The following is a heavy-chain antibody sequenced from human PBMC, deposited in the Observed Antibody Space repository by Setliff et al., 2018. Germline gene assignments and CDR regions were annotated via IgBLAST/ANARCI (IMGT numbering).Heavy chain of an antibody. J-gene: IGHJ6*02. CDR2: IYYSGST. CDR3: ARVSMYSSSWYYYYYGMDV. Sequence: SETLSLTCTVSGGSISSTIYYWGRIRQPPGKGLEWIGSIYYSGSTYYNPSLKSRVTISVDTSKNQFSLKLSSVTAADTAVYYCARVSMYSSSWYYYYYGMDVWGQGTTVTVSS. V-gene: IGHV4-39*07. CDR1: GGSISSTIYY. D-gene: IGHD6-13*01.